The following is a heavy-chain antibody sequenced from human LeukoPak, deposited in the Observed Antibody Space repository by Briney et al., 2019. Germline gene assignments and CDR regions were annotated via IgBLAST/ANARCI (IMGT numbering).Heavy chain of an antibody. CDR1: GFTFSSYT. V-gene: IGHV3-48*01. CDR2: IGTSSTTI. J-gene: IGHJ4*02. Sequence: GGSLRLSCAASGFTFSSYTMNWVRQPPGKGLEWVSNIGTSSTTIYYADSVKGRFTISRDNSKNTLYLQMNSLRAEDTAVYYCARGSHLFDYWGQGTLVTVSS. CDR3: ARGSHLFDY.